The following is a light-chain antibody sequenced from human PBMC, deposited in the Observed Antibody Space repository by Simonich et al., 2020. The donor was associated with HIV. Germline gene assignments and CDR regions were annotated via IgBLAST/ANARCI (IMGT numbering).Light chain of an antibody. CDR3: QSYDSSFWV. CDR2: EDN. Sequence: NFMLTQPHSVSASPGKTVTISCTHSSGSLASNYVQWYPQRPGSAPTTVIYEDNHRPSGVPDRFSGSIDSSSNSASLTISGLKTEDEADYYCQSYDSSFWVFGGGTKLTVL. CDR1: SGSLASNY. J-gene: IGLJ3*02. V-gene: IGLV6-57*03.